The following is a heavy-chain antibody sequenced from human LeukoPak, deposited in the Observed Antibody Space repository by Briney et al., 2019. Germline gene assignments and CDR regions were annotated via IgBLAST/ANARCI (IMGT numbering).Heavy chain of an antibody. CDR3: ATRRGYSYGYSLYYFDY. Sequence: SGTLSLTCAVSGVSISSANWWSWVRQPPGKGLEWIGEIHHSGSTNHNPSLRSRVTISVDKSKNQFSLKLSSVTAADTAVYYCATRRGYSYGYSLYYFDYWGQGTLVTVSS. D-gene: IGHD5-18*01. CDR2: IHHSGST. J-gene: IGHJ4*02. V-gene: IGHV4-4*02. CDR1: GVSISSANW.